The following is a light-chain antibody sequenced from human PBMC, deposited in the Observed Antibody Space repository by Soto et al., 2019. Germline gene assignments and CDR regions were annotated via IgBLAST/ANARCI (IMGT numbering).Light chain of an antibody. V-gene: IGKV1-5*01. CDR2: DAS. Sequence: DIQMTQSPSTLSASVGDRVTITCRASQSISSWLAWYQQKPGKAPKLLIYDASSLESGVPSRFSGSGSGTEFTLTISSLQPDDFATYVCQQYNSYSRALTFGGGTKVEIK. CDR3: QQYNSYSRALT. CDR1: QSISSW. J-gene: IGKJ4*01.